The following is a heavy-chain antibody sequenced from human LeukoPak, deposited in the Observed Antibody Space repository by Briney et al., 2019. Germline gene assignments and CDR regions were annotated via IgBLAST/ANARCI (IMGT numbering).Heavy chain of an antibody. CDR2: ISSSSSYI. Sequence: GGSLRLSCAASGFTFSSYSTNWVRQAPGKGLEWVSSISSSSSYIYYADSVKGRFTISRDNAKNSLYLQMNSLRAEDTAVYYCARDLSMVRGIIPFVFDYWGQGTLVTVSS. CDR3: ARDLSMVRGIIPFVFDY. V-gene: IGHV3-21*01. CDR1: GFTFSSYS. D-gene: IGHD3-10*01. J-gene: IGHJ4*02.